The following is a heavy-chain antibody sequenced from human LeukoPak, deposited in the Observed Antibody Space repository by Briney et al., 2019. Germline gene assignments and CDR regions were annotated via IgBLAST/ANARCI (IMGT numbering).Heavy chain of an antibody. Sequence: NTSETLSLTCTVSGGSISSSSYYWGWIRQPPGKGLEWIGSIYYSGSTYYNPSLKSRVTISVDTSKNQFSLKLSSVTAADTAEYYCARGLGFRSSRRMGIGAFDIWGQGTMVTVSS. CDR2: IYYSGST. CDR3: ARGLGFRSSRRMGIGAFDI. V-gene: IGHV4-39*07. CDR1: GGSISSSSYY. J-gene: IGHJ3*02. D-gene: IGHD6-13*01.